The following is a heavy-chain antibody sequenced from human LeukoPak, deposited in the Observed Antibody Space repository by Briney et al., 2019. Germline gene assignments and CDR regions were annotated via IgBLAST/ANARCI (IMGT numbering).Heavy chain of an antibody. CDR2: ISPTGTTI. D-gene: IGHD1-1*01. V-gene: IGHV3-48*03. CDR3: ARKTFGTVYFDY. CDR1: GFTFSTYE. J-gene: IGHJ4*02. Sequence: GSLRLSCAASGFTFSTYEMNWVRQAPGKGLEWVSYISPTGTTIYYAQSVKGRFTISRDNAKNSVYLHMNSLRVEDTAVYYCARKTFGTVYFDYWGQGILVTVSS.